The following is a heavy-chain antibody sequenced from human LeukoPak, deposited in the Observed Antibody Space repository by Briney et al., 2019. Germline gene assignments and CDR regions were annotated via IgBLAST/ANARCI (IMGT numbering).Heavy chain of an antibody. CDR2: IFSSGST. V-gene: IGHV4-59*01. CDR3: ATYVSGTPNWFDP. CDR1: GGSITGYY. J-gene: IGHJ5*02. Sequence: SETLSLTCTVSGGSITGYYWSWIRQPPGKGLEWIGYIFSSGSTKYNPSLQSRVTISVDTSKNQFSLKLNSVTAADTAVYYCATYVSGTPNWFDPWGQGTPVTVSS. D-gene: IGHD3-10*01.